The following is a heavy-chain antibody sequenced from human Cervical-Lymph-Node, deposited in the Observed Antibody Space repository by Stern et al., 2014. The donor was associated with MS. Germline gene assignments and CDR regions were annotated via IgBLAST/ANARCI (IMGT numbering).Heavy chain of an antibody. J-gene: IGHJ4*02. CDR2: INRSGST. CDR3: ARDHSIAVAAPLGY. Sequence: QVQLQQWGAGLLKPSETLSLTCTVYGGSFSAYYWSWIRQPPGKGLEWIGEINRSGSTNYNPSLKLRVPIAVDTSKNHFSRRLSSVTAADTGVYYCARDHSIAVAAPLGYWGPGTQVTVSS. V-gene: IGHV4-34*01. CDR1: GGSFSAYY. D-gene: IGHD6-19*01.